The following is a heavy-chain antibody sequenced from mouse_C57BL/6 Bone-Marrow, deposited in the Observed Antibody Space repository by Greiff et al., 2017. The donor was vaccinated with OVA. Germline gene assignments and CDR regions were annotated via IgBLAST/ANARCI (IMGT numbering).Heavy chain of an antibody. J-gene: IGHJ2*01. CDR2: INPSSGYT. Sequence: QVQLQQSGAELAKPGASVKLSCKASGYTFTSYWMHWVKQRPGQGLEWIGYINPSSGYTKYNQKFKDTATLTADKSSSTAYMQLSSLTYEDSAVYYCANNSTFGYWGQGTTLTVSS. CDR3: ANNSTFGY. D-gene: IGHD2-5*01. V-gene: IGHV1-7*01. CDR1: GYTFTSYW.